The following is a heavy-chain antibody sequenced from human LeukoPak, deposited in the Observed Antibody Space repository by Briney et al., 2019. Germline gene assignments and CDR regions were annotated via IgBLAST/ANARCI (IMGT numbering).Heavy chain of an antibody. V-gene: IGHV3-33*01. J-gene: IGHJ4*02. CDR1: GFTFSSYG. CDR2: IWYDGSKK. D-gene: IGHD3-10*01. CDR3: ARDVPSSGSYLPVVDY. Sequence: GRSLRLSCAASGFTFSSYGMHWVRQAPGNGLEGVAVIWYDGSKKYYADSLNARFTISRDNSKHTLYLQISSLRAEDTAVYFCARDVPSSGSYLPVVDYWGQGTLVTVSS.